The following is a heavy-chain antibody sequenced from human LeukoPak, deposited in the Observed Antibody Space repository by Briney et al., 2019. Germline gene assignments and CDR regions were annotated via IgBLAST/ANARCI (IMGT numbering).Heavy chain of an antibody. V-gene: IGHV4-59*01. D-gene: IGHD3-3*01. J-gene: IGHJ6*02. CDR2: IYDSGST. Sequence: SETLSLTCTVSGGSISSYYWSWIRQPPGKGLEWIGYIYDSGSTNYNPSLKSRVTISVDTSKNQFSLKLSSVTAADTAVYYCTRSLGVVIHGGMDVWGQGTTVTVSS. CDR1: GGSISSYY. CDR3: TRSLGVVIHGGMDV.